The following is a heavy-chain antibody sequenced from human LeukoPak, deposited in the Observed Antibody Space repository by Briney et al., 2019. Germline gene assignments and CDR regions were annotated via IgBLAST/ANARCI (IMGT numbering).Heavy chain of an antibody. D-gene: IGHD1-26*01. CDR3: ARRWDSGSSPYFGY. J-gene: IGHJ4*02. V-gene: IGHV4-39*01. CDR2: IYYSGST. Sequence: SETLSLTCTVSGGSIRSGGYYWGWIRQPPGKGLEWIGIIYYSGSTYYNPSLKSRVTISVDTSKNQFSLKLSSVTAADTAVYYCARRWDSGSSPYFGYWGQGTLVTVSS. CDR1: GGSIRSGGYY.